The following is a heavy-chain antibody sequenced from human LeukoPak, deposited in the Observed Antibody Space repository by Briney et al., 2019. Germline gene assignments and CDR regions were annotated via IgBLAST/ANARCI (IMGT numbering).Heavy chain of an antibody. Sequence: PGGSLRLSCSASGFTFSNYGMFWVRQAPGKGLKYVSGISTNGGSTDYADSVKGRFTISRDNSKNTLYLQMRSLRTDDTGVYYCVKGRTATMLDYWGQESLVTVSS. CDR3: VKGRTATMLDY. D-gene: IGHD5-24*01. CDR2: ISTNGGST. J-gene: IGHJ4*02. CDR1: GFTFSNYG. V-gene: IGHV3-64D*09.